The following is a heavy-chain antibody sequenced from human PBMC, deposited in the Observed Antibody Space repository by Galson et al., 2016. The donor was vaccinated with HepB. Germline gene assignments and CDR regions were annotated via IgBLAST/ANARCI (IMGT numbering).Heavy chain of an antibody. CDR1: GFTFDDYS. J-gene: IGHJ6*02. D-gene: IGHD3-10*01. CDR3: AKDWGSLWESSGKGMDL. Sequence: SLRLSCAASGFTFDDYSMHWVRQVPGRGLEWVAVISWDGCSPDYADSVKGRFTISRDNRQNSLFLQMNSLTTADTALYYCAKDWGSLWESSGKGMDLWGQGTTVTVSS. CDR2: ISWDGCSP. V-gene: IGHV3-43*01.